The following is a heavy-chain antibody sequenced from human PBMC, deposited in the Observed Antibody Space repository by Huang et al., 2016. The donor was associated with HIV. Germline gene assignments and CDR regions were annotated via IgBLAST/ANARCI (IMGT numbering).Heavy chain of an antibody. V-gene: IGHV3-30*18. J-gene: IGHJ4*02. CDR2: ISKDGSRK. CDR3: AKPSGDYEFFDF. Sequence: QVHLEESGGGVVQPGRPLRLSCTAVGFMFRTFGIDWVRQGSGKRLEWVAGISKDGSRKYYVDSVKGRFTISRDNSKNIVYLQMNSLRPEDTAVYYCAKPSGDYEFFDFWGQGTVVTVSS. D-gene: IGHD4-17*01. CDR1: GFMFRTFG.